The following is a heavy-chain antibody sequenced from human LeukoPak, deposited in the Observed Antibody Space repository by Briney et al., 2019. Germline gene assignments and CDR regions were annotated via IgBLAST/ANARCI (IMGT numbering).Heavy chain of an antibody. V-gene: IGHV3-30*04. Sequence: GGSLRLSCAASGFTFSIYAMHWVRQAPGKGLEWVAVISYDGSDKYYADSVKGRFTISRDNSKHTLYVQMNSLRAEDTALSYCARNDSGTSYFGYWGQGTLVTVSS. CDR3: ARNDSGTSYFGY. J-gene: IGHJ4*02. D-gene: IGHD4-17*01. CDR1: GFTFSIYA. CDR2: ISYDGSDK.